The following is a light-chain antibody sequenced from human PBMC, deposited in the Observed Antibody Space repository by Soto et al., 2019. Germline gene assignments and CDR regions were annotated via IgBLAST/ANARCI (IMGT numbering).Light chain of an antibody. V-gene: IGKV3-11*01. CDR1: QSVGSY. Sequence: EIVLTQSPATLSLSPGERATLSCRASQSVGSYLAWFQQTPGQAPRLLIYDTSNRATGIPARFSGSGSGTDFTLTISSLETEDFAVYYCQQYNSWPPALTFGGGTKVEIK. J-gene: IGKJ4*01. CDR3: QQYNSWPPALT. CDR2: DTS.